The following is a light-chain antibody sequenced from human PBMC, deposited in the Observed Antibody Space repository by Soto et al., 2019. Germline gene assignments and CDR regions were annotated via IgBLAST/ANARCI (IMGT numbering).Light chain of an antibody. J-gene: IGKJ3*01. CDR2: ASS. Sequence: IQMTQSPASVSASVGDTVTITCRASQDISGWLAWYQQRPGTAPNLLIYASSTLNSGVPSPFSGSGSGTDFTLTISGLQPEDFSTYFCQETHSFPFTFGPGTKV. V-gene: IGKV1-12*01. CDR1: QDISGW. CDR3: QETHSFPFT.